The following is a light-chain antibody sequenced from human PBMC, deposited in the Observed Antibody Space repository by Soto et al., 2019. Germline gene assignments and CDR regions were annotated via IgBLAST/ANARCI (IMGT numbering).Light chain of an antibody. CDR3: SSYAASNNLGV. Sequence: QSALTQPPSASGSPGQSVTISCIGTSSDVGGYNYVSWYQQHPGKASKLMIYEVSKLPSGVPDRFSGSKSGNTASLTVSGLQAEDEADYYCSSYAASNNLGVFGGGTKVTVL. CDR2: EVS. J-gene: IGLJ2*01. CDR1: SSDVGGYNY. V-gene: IGLV2-8*01.